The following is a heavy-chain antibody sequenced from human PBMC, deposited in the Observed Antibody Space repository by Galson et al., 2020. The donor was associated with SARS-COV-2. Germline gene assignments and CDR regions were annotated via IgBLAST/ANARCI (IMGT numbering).Heavy chain of an antibody. CDR2: IYYSGST. Sequence: SQTLSVTCTVSGGSISSYYWSWIRQPPGKGLEWIGYIYYSGSTNYNPSLKSRVTISVDTSKNQFSLKLSSVTAADTAVYYCAARDGSHYYYYYGMDVWGQGTTVTVSS. CDR1: GGSISSYY. D-gene: IGHD3-10*01. J-gene: IGHJ6*02. CDR3: AARDGSHYYYYYGMDV. V-gene: IGHV4-59*01.